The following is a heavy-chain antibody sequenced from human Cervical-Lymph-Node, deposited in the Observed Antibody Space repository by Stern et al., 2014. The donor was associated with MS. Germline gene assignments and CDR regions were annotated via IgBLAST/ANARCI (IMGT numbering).Heavy chain of an antibody. V-gene: IGHV1-24*01. CDR3: ATDRDDFRSGYSAPTKGYGLDV. Sequence: QVQLVQSGAEVKKPGASVKVSCKVSGYTLTELSMHWVRQAPGKGLEWMGGFDPEDGETIYAQKFQGIVTMTEDTSSDQAYMELRSLGSEDTAVYYCATDRDDFRSGYSAPTKGYGLDVWGQGATVTVTS. CDR2: FDPEDGET. J-gene: IGHJ6*02. D-gene: IGHD3-3*01. CDR1: GYTLTELS.